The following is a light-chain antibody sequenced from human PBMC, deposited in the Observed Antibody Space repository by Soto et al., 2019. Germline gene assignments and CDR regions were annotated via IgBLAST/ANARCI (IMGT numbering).Light chain of an antibody. Sequence: DIQMTQSPSTLSASVGDRVTITCRASQSISSWLAWYQQKPGKAPKLLIYDASSLESGVPSSFSGSGSGTEFTLTISSLQPDDFDTYYCQQYNSYSYTFGQGTKLEIK. CDR2: DAS. CDR3: QQYNSYSYT. J-gene: IGKJ2*01. V-gene: IGKV1-5*01. CDR1: QSISSW.